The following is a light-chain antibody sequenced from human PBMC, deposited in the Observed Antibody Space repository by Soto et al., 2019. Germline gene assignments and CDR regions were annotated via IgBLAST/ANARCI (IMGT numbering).Light chain of an antibody. Sequence: DINMTQSPRSLSASVGDRVTINCRASQQFTSYVNWYQQKDGKAPKLLISDGSTLQTGVPPRFSGTGSGTDFTLTVNALQPEDFATCYCQQSYGTPPTFGQGTKVDIK. CDR1: QQFTSY. J-gene: IGKJ1*01. V-gene: IGKV1-39*01. CDR2: DGS. CDR3: QQSYGTPPT.